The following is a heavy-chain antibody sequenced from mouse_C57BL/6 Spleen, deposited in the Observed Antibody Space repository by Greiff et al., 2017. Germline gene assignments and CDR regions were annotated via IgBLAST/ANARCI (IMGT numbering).Heavy chain of an antibody. CDR1: GYAFRSYW. CDR3: ARDTTVYY. D-gene: IGHD1-1*01. CDR2: IYPGDGDT. Sequence: VQLKESGAELVKPGASVKISCKASGYAFRSYWVNWVKQGPGKGLEWIGQIYPGDGDTNYNGKFKGKATLTADKSSSTAYMQLSSLTSEDSAVYFCARDTTVYYWGQGTTLTVSS. V-gene: IGHV1-80*01. J-gene: IGHJ2*01.